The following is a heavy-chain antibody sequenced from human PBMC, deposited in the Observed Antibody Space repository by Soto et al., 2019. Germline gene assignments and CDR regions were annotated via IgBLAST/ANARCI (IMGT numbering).Heavy chain of an antibody. CDR3: ARSASYYGIDV. V-gene: IGHV3-30*04. Sequence: GGSLRLSCAASGFTLRSYAMHWVRQAPGKGLEWVAVISYEGSNQYYADSVKGRFTLTRDNSKKTVDLQMNSLRADDTAVYYCARSASYYGIDVWGQGTTVTVSS. J-gene: IGHJ6*02. CDR2: ISYEGSNQ. CDR1: GFTLRSYA.